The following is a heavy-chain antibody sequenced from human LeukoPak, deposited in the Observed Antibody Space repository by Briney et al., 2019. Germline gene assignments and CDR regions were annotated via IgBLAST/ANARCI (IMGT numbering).Heavy chain of an antibody. D-gene: IGHD3-10*01. V-gene: IGHV4-39*07. CDR3: ARTLGDYGSGSYYY. Sequence: PSETLSLTCTVSGGSISSSSYYWGWVRQPPGKGLEWIGTIYYSGSTYYNPSLQSRVTISVDTSKNQFSLKLSSVTAADTAVYYCARTLGDYGSGSYYYWGQGTLVTVSS. CDR1: GGSISSSSYY. J-gene: IGHJ4*02. CDR2: IYYSGST.